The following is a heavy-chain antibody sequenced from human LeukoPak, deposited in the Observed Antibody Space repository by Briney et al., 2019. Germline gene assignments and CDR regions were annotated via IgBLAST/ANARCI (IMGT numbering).Heavy chain of an antibody. CDR3: ARDLPYYDILTGLDAFDI. CDR2: IYTSGST. J-gene: IGHJ3*02. CDR1: GGSISSGSYY. V-gene: IGHV4-61*02. Sequence: PSETLSLTCTVSGGSISSGSYYWSWIRQPAGKGLEWIGRIYTSGSTNYNPSLKSRVTISVDTSKNQFSLKLSSVTAADTAVYYCARDLPYYDILTGLDAFDIWGQGTMVTVSS. D-gene: IGHD3-9*01.